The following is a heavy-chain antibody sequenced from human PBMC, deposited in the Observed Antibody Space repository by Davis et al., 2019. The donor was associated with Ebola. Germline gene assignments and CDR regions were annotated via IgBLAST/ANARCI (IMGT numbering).Heavy chain of an antibody. CDR1: GFTFSSYA. V-gene: IGHV3-20*04. Sequence: PGGSLRLSCAASGFTFSSYAMSWVRQAPGKGLEWVSGINWNGGSTGYADSVKGRFTISRDNAKNSLYLQMNSLRAEDTALYYCARAYDYGDYEGPIGWFDPWGQGTLVTVSS. D-gene: IGHD4-17*01. J-gene: IGHJ5*02. CDR2: INWNGGST. CDR3: ARAYDYGDYEGPIGWFDP.